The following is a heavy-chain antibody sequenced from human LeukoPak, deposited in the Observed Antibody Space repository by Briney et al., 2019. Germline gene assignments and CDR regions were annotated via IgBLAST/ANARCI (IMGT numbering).Heavy chain of an antibody. CDR3: ARGRLQRWLHNYQDY. CDR2: IYYSGST. CDR1: GGSISSSSYY. V-gene: IGHV4-39*07. Sequence: SETLSLTCTVSGGSISSSSYYWGWIRQPPGKGLEWIGSIYYSGSTYYNPSLKSRVTISVDTSKNQFSLKLSSVTAADTAVYYCARGRLQRWLHNYQDYWGQGTLVTVSS. J-gene: IGHJ4*02. D-gene: IGHD5-24*01.